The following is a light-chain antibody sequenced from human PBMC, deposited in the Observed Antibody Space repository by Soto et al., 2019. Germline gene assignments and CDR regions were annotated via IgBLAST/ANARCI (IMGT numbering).Light chain of an antibody. Sequence: DIDITHATSFMSVSLGESVTLTCRDSHNINRWLAWYQQKPGKAPKLLIYGASTRATGIPARFSGSGSGTEFTLTISSLQPDDFATYYCQHYNSYSEAFCQRAKV. CDR3: QHYNSYSEA. V-gene: IGKV1-5*01. CDR2: GAS. CDR1: HNINRW. J-gene: IGKJ1*01.